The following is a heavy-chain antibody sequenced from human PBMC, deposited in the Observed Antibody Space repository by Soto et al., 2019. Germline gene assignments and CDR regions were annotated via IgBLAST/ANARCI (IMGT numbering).Heavy chain of an antibody. D-gene: IGHD1-1*01. V-gene: IGHV3-23*01. Sequence: LRLSCAVSGFSLGPYGVTWVRQTPEKGLEWVTGFSGGSGAIFYADSVRGRFTISRDSSTAYLQMNNLRPEDTAVYFCARWNGFGDSWGQGSLVTVSS. CDR3: ARWNGFGDS. CDR1: GFSLGPYG. J-gene: IGHJ4*02. CDR2: FSGGSGAI.